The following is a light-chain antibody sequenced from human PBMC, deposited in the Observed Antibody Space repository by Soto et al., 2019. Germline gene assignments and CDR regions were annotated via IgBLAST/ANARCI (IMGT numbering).Light chain of an antibody. CDR2: GAS. V-gene: IGKV3-20*01. J-gene: IGKJ1*01. CDR3: QQYSSSPWT. Sequence: EIVLTQSPGTLSLSPGERATLSCRASQSVTSTHLAWYQQKPGQAPRLLIYGASSRATGIPDRFSGSGSGTGLTLTISRLEPEDLAVNYCQQYSSSPWTFGQGTKVEIK. CDR1: QSVTSTH.